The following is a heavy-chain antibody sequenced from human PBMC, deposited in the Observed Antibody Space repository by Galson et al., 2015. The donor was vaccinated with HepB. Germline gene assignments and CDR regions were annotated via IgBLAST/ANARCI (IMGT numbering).Heavy chain of an antibody. CDR3: VRGLDCSSGYCYPPPGDDAFDI. J-gene: IGHJ3*02. Sequence: SVKVSCKASGDTIKKFGISWVRQAPGQGLEWMGGIIPCAGTTDYAQSFEGRVTMTADESTSTVYMELSSLRPDDTAVYYCVRGLDCSSGYCYPPPGDDAFDIWGQGTMVTVSS. V-gene: IGHV1-69*13. D-gene: IGHD3-22*01. CDR2: IIPCAGTT. CDR1: GDTIKKFG.